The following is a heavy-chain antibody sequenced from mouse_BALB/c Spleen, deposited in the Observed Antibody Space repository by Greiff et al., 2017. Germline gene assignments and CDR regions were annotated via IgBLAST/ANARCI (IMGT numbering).Heavy chain of an antibody. Sequence: VQLQQPGAELVKPGASVKLSCKASGYTFTSYYMYWVKQRPGQGLEWIGVINPGNGGTNFNEKFKGKATLTVDKSSSTAYMQLSSLASDDSAVYYCTRGYGNWYFDVWGAGTTVTVSS. CDR3: TRGYGNWYFDV. J-gene: IGHJ1*01. CDR2: INPGNGGT. V-gene: IGHV1S81*02. D-gene: IGHD2-1*01. CDR1: GYTFTSYY.